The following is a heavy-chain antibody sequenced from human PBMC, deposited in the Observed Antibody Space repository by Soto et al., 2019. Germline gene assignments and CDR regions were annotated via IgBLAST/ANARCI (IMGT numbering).Heavy chain of an antibody. J-gene: IGHJ5*02. V-gene: IGHV4-38-2*01. CDR3: ARGPQLLHFGNWFDP. CDR2: IYHSGST. Sequence: SVTLSLTCAVSGYSISSGYYWGWIRQPPGKGLEWIGSIYHSGSTYYNPSLKSRVTISVDTSKNQFSLKLSSVTAADTAVYYCARGPQLLHFGNWFDPWGQGTLVTVSS. CDR1: GYSISSGYY. D-gene: IGHD2-2*01.